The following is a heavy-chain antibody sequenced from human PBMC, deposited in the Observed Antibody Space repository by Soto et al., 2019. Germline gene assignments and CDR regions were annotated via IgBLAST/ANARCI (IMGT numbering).Heavy chain of an antibody. CDR1: GGSISTYY. Sequence: ASETLSLTCSVSGGSISTYYCNWIRQPAGKGLEWIGRIDSSGNTNYSPSLKSRATLSVETSKNQFSLKLSSVTAADTAVYYCARGGHDFWSGPFGYWGQGTPVTVSS. CDR3: ARGGHDFWSGPFGY. J-gene: IGHJ4*02. V-gene: IGHV4-4*07. CDR2: IDSSGNT. D-gene: IGHD3-3*01.